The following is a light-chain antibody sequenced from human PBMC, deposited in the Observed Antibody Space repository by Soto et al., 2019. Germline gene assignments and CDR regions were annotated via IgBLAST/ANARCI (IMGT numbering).Light chain of an antibody. CDR3: RSYTSSSTLV. J-gene: IGLJ1*01. V-gene: IGLV2-14*01. CDR1: SDDVGGYNY. CDR2: EVS. Sequence: ARTQPASVTGSPGQSVTIACTGTSDDVGGYNYVSWYRHHPGKAPQLMIYEVSKRPSGVPNRLSGSKSDNTASLTISGLQAEDEADYYCRSYTSSSTLVFGTGTKVTVL.